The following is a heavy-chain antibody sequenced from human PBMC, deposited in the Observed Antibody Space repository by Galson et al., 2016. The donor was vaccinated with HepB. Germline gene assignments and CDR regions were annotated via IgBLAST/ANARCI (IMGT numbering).Heavy chain of an antibody. D-gene: IGHD4-23*01. CDR2: MNPNSGDT. J-gene: IGHJ5*01. Sequence: SVKVSCKASGYTFTSYDLNWVRQATGQGLEWLGWMNPNSGDTGYAQKFQGRVTLTRSTSLRTAYMELRSLTSEDTAVYYCARDYGGTSGWFDPWGQGTPVTVS. CDR1: GYTFTSYD. V-gene: IGHV1-8*01. CDR3: ARDYGGTSGWFDP.